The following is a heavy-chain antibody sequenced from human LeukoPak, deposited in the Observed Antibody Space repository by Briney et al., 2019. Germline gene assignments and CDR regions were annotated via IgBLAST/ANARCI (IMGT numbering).Heavy chain of an antibody. Sequence: PSETLSLTCTVSGGSISSYYWSWIRQPPGKGLEWIGYIYYSGSTNYNPSLKSRVTISVDTSKNQFSLKLSSVTAADTAVYYCARGAWDGDYGSGPDYWGQGTLVTVSS. CDR2: IYYSGST. J-gene: IGHJ4*02. CDR3: ARGAWDGDYGSGPDY. V-gene: IGHV4-59*01. CDR1: GGSISSYY. D-gene: IGHD4-17*01.